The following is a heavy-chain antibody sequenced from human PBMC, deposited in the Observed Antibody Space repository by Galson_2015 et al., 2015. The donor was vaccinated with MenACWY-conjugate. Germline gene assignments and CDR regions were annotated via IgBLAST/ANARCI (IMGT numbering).Heavy chain of an antibody. V-gene: IGHV3-48*02. Sequence: SLRLSCAASGFTFSSYRMNWVRQAPGKGLECVSYISSSSSSIYYADSVKGRFTISRDNAKNSLYLQMNSLRDEDTAVYYCARDVRVPYGSRMDVWGQGTTVTVSS. D-gene: IGHD6-13*01. J-gene: IGHJ6*02. CDR1: GFTFSSYR. CDR3: ARDVRVPYGSRMDV. CDR2: ISSSSSSI.